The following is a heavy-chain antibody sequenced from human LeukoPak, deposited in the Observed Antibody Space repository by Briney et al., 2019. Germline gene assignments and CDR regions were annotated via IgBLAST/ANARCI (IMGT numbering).Heavy chain of an antibody. CDR3: ARAFNYGGTGQH. J-gene: IGHJ1*01. V-gene: IGHV4-61*02. CDR2: IYTSGST. CDR1: GGSISSDSYY. D-gene: IGHD4-23*01. Sequence: PSQTLSLTCTVSGGSISSDSYYWSWIRQPAGKGLEWIGRIYTSGSTNYNPSLKSRVTISVDTSKNQFSLKVSSVTAADTAVYFCARAFNYGGTGQHWGQGTLVTVSS.